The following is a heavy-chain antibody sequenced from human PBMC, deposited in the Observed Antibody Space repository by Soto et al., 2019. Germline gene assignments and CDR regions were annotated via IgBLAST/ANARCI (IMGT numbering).Heavy chain of an antibody. CDR1: GGSISSYY. CDR2: IYYSVST. J-gene: IGHJ6*02. Sequence: PSETLSLTCSVSGGSISSYYWSWIRQPPGKGLEWIGYIYYSVSTNYNPSLKSRVTISVDTSKNQFSLKLSSVTAADTAVYYCARGSYYDFWSGYYYYYYGMDVWGQGTTVTVSS. D-gene: IGHD3-3*01. V-gene: IGHV4-59*01. CDR3: ARGSYYDFWSGYYYYYYGMDV.